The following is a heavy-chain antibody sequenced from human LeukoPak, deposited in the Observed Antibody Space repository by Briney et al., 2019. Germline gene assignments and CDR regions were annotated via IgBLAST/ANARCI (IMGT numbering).Heavy chain of an antibody. CDR3: AKDRGSNNAAYDMDV. Sequence: GGSLRLSCAASGFTFSSYGMHWVRPTPGKGLELVTIIWSDGTNKYYADSVKGRFTLSRDNSKNTLYLQMNSLRAEDTAVYYCAKDRGSNNAAYDMDVWGQGTTVTVSS. D-gene: IGHD1-26*01. CDR1: GFTFSSYG. V-gene: IGHV3-33*06. J-gene: IGHJ6*02. CDR2: IWSDGTNK.